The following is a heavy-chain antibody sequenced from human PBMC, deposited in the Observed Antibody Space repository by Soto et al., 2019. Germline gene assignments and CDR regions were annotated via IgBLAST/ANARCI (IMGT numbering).Heavy chain of an antibody. D-gene: IGHD5-12*01. J-gene: IGHJ6*02. CDR1: GGSISSSSYY. CDR2: IYYSGST. V-gene: IGHV4-39*01. Sequence: SETLSLTCTVSGGSISSSSYYWGWIRQPPGKGLEWIGSIYYSGSTYYNPSLKSRVTISVDTSKNQFSLKLSSVTAADTAVYYCASHEMATIRDYGMDVWGQGTTVTVSS. CDR3: ASHEMATIRDYGMDV.